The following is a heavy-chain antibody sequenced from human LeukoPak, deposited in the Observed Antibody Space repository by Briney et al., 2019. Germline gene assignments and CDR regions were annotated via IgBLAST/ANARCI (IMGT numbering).Heavy chain of an antibody. J-gene: IGHJ4*02. D-gene: IGHD2-21*01. V-gene: IGHV1-69*04. CDR3: WRDPPLYDCYSFSIDY. CDR1: GGTFSTFP. CDR2: IIPMIGVT. Sequence: SVKVSCKASGGTFSTFPISWVRQAPGQGLEWMGRIIPMIGVTNYAQKFQDRVTITADKSAGSAYMELSGLRSCHTVVFYCWRDPPLYDCYSFSIDYWGPGTLVTVSS.